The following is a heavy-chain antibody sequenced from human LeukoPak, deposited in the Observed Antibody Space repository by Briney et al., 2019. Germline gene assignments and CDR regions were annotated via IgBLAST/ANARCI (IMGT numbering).Heavy chain of an antibody. V-gene: IGHV3-30*03. J-gene: IGHJ4*02. CDR3: VRQAQEDY. D-gene: IGHD2-15*01. Sequence: GGSLRLSCAASGFSFGYYGMHWVRQVPDKGREWVALITYDGTDKYYADSVKGRFTISRDNSKDTLFLQMNNLRVEDTAVYYCVRQAQEDYWGQGTLVTVSS. CDR2: ITYDGTDK. CDR1: GFSFGYYG.